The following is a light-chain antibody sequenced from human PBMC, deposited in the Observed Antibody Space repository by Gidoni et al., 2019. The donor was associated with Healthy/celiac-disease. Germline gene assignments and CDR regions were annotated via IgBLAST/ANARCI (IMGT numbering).Light chain of an antibody. CDR1: RSNIGSNY. CDR2: SNN. V-gene: IGLV1-47*02. J-gene: IGLJ2*01. Sequence: QSVLTQPPSPSGTPGQRVTISSSGSRSNIGSNYVYWYQQLPGTAPKLLIYSNNQRPSGVPDRFSGSKSGTSASLAISGLRSEDEADYYCAAWDDSLSGVVFGGGTKLTVL. CDR3: AAWDDSLSGVV.